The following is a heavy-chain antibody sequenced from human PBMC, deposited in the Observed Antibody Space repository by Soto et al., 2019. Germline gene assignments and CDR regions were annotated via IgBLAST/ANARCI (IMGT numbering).Heavy chain of an antibody. CDR2: IYTSGST. CDR3: ARGGGYCSSTSCYSNNWFDP. CDR1: GGSISSYY. V-gene: IGHV4-4*07. D-gene: IGHD2-2*01. Sequence: PSYTLSLTCTVSGGSISSYYWSWIRQPAGKGLEWIGRIYTSGSTNYNPSLKSRVTMSVDTSKNQFSLKLSSVTAADTAVYYCARGGGYCSSTSCYSNNWFDPWGQGTLVTASS. J-gene: IGHJ5*02.